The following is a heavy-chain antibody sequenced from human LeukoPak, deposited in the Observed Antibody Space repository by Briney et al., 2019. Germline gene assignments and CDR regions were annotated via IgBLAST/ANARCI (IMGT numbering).Heavy chain of an antibody. J-gene: IGHJ4*02. Sequence: SETLSLTCAVYGGSFSGYYWSWIRQPPGKGLEWIGEINHSGSTNYNPSLKSRVTISVDTPKNQFSLKLSSVTAADTAVYYCARENYRRDGYIQPYYFDYWGQGTLVTVSS. CDR3: ARENYRRDGYIQPYYFDY. CDR1: GGSFSGYY. D-gene: IGHD5-24*01. CDR2: INHSGST. V-gene: IGHV4-34*01.